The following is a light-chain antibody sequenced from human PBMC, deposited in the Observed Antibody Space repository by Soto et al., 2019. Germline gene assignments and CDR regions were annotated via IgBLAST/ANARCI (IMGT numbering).Light chain of an antibody. V-gene: IGLV2-8*01. CDR2: EVS. J-gene: IGLJ2*01. CDR3: ATWDDSLNVV. Sequence: QSVLTQPPSASGSPGQSVTISCTGTSSDVGGYNYVSWYQQHPGKAPKLMIYEVSKRPSGVPDRFSGSKSGNTASLTVSGLQVEDEADYYCATWDDSLNVVFGGGTKLTVL. CDR1: SSDVGGYNY.